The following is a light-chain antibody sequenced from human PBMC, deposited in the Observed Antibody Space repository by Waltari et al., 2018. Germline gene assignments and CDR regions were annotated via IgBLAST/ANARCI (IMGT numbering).Light chain of an antibody. CDR3: QQYNNWPPYT. CDR1: QTISSD. J-gene: IGKJ2*01. CDR2: DAY. Sequence: EIVMTQSPATLSVSPGETVTLPCRASQTISSDLAWYQQRLGQAPRLLIYDAYTRATGIPARFSGGGSGTEFTLTISRLQSEDFAVYFCQQYNNWPPYTFGQGTKLEIK. V-gene: IGKV3-15*01.